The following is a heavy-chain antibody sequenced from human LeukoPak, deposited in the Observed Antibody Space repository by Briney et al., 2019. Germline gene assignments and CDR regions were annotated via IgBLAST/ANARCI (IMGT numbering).Heavy chain of an antibody. V-gene: IGHV4-30-4*08. CDR2: IYYSGST. D-gene: IGHD2-2*01. J-gene: IGHJ5*02. Sequence: SETLSLTCTVSGGSISSGGYYWSWIRQPPGKGLEWIGYIYYSGSTYYNPSLKSRVTISVDTSKNQFSLKLSSVTAADTAVYYCARGNIVVVPAAIPNWFDPWGQGTLVTVSS. CDR3: ARGNIVVVPAAIPNWFDP. CDR1: GGSISSGGYY.